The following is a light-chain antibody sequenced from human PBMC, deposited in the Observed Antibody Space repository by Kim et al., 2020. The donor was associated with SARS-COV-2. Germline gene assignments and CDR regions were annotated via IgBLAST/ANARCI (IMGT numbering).Light chain of an antibody. V-gene: IGLV3-19*01. Sequence: ALGQTVRLTCQGDSLRTYYASWYQQKPGQAPILVIYGKNNRPSGIPDRFSGSSSGNTASLTVTGAQAVDEADYYCSSRDNSGDHVVFGGGTQLTVL. CDR1: SLRTYY. CDR3: SSRDNSGDHVV. CDR2: GKN. J-gene: IGLJ2*01.